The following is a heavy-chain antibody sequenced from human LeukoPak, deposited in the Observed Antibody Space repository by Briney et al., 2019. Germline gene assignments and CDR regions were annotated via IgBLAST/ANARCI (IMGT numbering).Heavy chain of an antibody. CDR2: ISTFTGNT. D-gene: IGHD7-27*01. CDR3: ARGVWGDAFDI. CDR1: GYTFYSHG. V-gene: IGHV1-18*01. Sequence: ASVKVSCKASGYTFYSHGVTWVRQAPGQGLEWMGWISTFTGNTNYAQKFQDRVTMTTDTSTSTAYMELRSLRSDDTAMYHCARGVWGDAFDIWGQGTTVTVSS. J-gene: IGHJ3*02.